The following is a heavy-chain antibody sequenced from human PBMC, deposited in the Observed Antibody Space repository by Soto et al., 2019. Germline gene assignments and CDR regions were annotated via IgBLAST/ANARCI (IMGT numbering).Heavy chain of an antibody. V-gene: IGHV3-21*01. CDR1: GFTFSSYA. Sequence: EVQLLESGGGLVQPGGSLRLSCAASGFTFSSYAMSWVRQAPGKGLEWVSAISSSSSYIYYADSVKGRFTISRDNAKNSLYLQMNSLRAEDTAVYYCARDRVVAAASDAFDIWGQGTMVTVSS. CDR2: ISSSSSYI. J-gene: IGHJ3*02. CDR3: ARDRVVAAASDAFDI. D-gene: IGHD2-15*01.